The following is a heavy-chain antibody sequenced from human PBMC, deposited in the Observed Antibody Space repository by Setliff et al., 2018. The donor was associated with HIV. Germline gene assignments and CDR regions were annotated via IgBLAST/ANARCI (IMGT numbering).Heavy chain of an antibody. J-gene: IGHJ4*02. V-gene: IGHV4-38-2*02. Sequence: SETLSLTCAVSGYSIGSGSFWGWIRQPPGKGLEWIATIPHNGGTYYNPDPSLTGRVTISVDTSKNQFSLKLAFVTAADTAVYWCAREDSSYHYFDSWGQGMLVTVSS. D-gene: IGHD3-22*01. CDR3: AREDSSYHYFDS. CDR2: IPHNGGT. CDR1: GYSIGSGSF.